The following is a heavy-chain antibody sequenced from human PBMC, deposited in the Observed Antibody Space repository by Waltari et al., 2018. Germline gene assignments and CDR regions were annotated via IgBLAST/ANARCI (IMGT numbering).Heavy chain of an antibody. J-gene: IGHJ5*02. D-gene: IGHD3-10*01. Sequence: QLQLQESGPGLVKPSETLSLTCTVSGGSISSSSYYWGWIRQPPGKGLAWIGSIYYSGSTYYNPSRKSRVTISVDTSKNQFSLKLSSVTAADTAVYYCARGGVSWGQGTLVTVSS. CDR2: IYYSGST. V-gene: IGHV4-39*07. CDR3: ARGGVS. CDR1: GGSISSSSYY.